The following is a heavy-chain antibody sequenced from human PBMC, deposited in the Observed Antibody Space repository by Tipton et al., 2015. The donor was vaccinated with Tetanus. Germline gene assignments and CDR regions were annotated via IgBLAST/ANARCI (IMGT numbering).Heavy chain of an antibody. J-gene: IGHJ4*02. CDR2: INQSGRT. CDR3: ARANNEFPKKGPFDY. V-gene: IGHV4-34*01. CDR1: GGSFSGNY. D-gene: IGHD1-1*01. Sequence: GLVKPSETLSLTCAVYGGSFSGNYWTWIRQPPGKGLEWIGDINQSGRTNYNPSLKSRVTMSLSTSKNQFSLKLRSATAADSGVYYCARANNEFPKKGPFDYWGQGALVIVSS.